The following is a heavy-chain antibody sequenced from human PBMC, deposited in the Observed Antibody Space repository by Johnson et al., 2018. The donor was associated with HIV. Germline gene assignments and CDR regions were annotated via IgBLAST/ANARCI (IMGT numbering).Heavy chain of an antibody. Sequence: VQLVESGGGVVRPGGSLRLSCAASGFTFDDYGMSWVRQAPGKGLEWVSGINWNGGSTGYADSVKGRFTISSDNAKNSLYLQMNSLRAEDTALYYCARSILMDYYYDSRGSGSDAFDIWGQGTMVTVSS. CDR3: ARSILMDYYYDSRGSGSDAFDI. CDR2: INWNGGST. CDR1: GFTFDDYG. D-gene: IGHD3-22*01. J-gene: IGHJ3*02. V-gene: IGHV3-20*04.